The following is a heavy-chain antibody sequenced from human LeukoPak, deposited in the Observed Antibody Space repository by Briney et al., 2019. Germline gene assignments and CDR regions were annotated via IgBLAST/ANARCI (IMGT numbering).Heavy chain of an antibody. J-gene: IGHJ4*02. D-gene: IGHD2-2*02. V-gene: IGHV4-39*01. CDR3: ARLPQYQLLYRPGIDY. Sequence: PSETLSLTCTVSGGSISSSSYYWGWIRQPPGKGLEWIGSIYYSGSTYYNPSLKSRVSISVDTSKNQFSLKLSSVTAADTAVYYCARLPQYQLLYRPGIDYWGQGTLVTASS. CDR2: IYYSGST. CDR1: GGSISSSSYY.